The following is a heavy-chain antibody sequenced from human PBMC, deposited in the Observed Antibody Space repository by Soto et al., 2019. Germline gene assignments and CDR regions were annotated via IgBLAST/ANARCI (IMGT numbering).Heavy chain of an antibody. Sequence: QVQLVQSGAVVKKPGSSVTVSCQASGGTFSSYAISWVRQAPGQELEWMGGIIPIFGTANYAQKFQARVTITADESTSTAYMERSSLRSEDTAVYYCAGRPGEQQLGPFDYWGQGTLVTVSS. CDR1: GGTFSSYA. J-gene: IGHJ4*02. CDR2: IIPIFGTA. V-gene: IGHV1-69*01. D-gene: IGHD6-13*01. CDR3: AGRPGEQQLGPFDY.